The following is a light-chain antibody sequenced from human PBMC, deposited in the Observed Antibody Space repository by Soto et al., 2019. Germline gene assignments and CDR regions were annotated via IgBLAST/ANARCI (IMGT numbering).Light chain of an antibody. CDR3: CSYAGSYTLWA. J-gene: IGLJ3*02. CDR1: SSDVGGYNF. Sequence: QSVLTQPRSVSGSPGQSVAISCTGTSSDVGGYNFVSWYQQHPGKAPKLIIYDVSKRPSGVPDRFSGSKSGNTASLTLSGLQAEDEADYYCCSYAGSYTLWAFGGGTKLTVL. V-gene: IGLV2-11*01. CDR2: DVS.